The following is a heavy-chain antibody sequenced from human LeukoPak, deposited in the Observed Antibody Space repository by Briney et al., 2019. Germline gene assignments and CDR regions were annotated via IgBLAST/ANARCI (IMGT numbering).Heavy chain of an antibody. CDR3: AREIAAAGRDAFDI. CDR1: GGSISSYY. Sequence: SETLSLTCTVSGGSISSYYWSWIRQPAGKGLEWIGRIYTSGSTNYNPSLKSRVTISVDTSKNQFSLKLSSVTAADTAVYYCAREIAAAGRDAFDIWGQGTMVTVSS. V-gene: IGHV4-4*07. D-gene: IGHD6-13*01. CDR2: IYTSGST. J-gene: IGHJ3*02.